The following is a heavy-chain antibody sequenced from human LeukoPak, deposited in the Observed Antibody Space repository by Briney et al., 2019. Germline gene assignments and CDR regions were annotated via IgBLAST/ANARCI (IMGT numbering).Heavy chain of an antibody. D-gene: IGHD3-3*01. J-gene: IGHJ4*02. Sequence: PRGSLRLSCAASGFTFSSYWMHWVRQAPGKGLVWVSRINSDGSSTSYADSVKGRFTISRDNAKNTLYLQMNSLRAEDTAVYYCARVHYDFWTYQANHFDYWGQGTLVTVSS. CDR2: INSDGSST. CDR1: GFTFSSYW. CDR3: ARVHYDFWTYQANHFDY. V-gene: IGHV3-74*01.